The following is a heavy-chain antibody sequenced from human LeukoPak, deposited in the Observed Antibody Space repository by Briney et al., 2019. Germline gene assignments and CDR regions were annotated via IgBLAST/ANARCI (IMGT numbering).Heavy chain of an antibody. CDR1: GFSLSTSGIH. Sequence: SGPALVKPTQTLTLTSTFSGFSLSTSGIHVSWIRQPPGKTLEWLARIDWDDDKYYSTSLKTRLTISKGTSKNQVVLTMTNMDPVDTATYYCARITVTTPRAWFDPWGQGTLVTVSS. CDR2: IDWDDDK. J-gene: IGHJ5*02. D-gene: IGHD4-17*01. V-gene: IGHV2-70*04. CDR3: ARITVTTPRAWFDP.